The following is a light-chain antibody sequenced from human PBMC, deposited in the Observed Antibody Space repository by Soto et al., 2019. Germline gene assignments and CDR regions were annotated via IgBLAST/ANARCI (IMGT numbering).Light chain of an antibody. J-gene: IGLJ1*01. V-gene: IGLV1-44*01. CDR3: SAWDGSLNGDV. Sequence: QSVLTQPPSASGTPGQRVIISCSGSSSNIGSNVVNWYQQLPGTAPRLLIYRDDQRPSGVTDRFSGSRSGTTASLAISGLQSEDEAHYYCSAWDGSLNGDVFGTGTKVTVL. CDR1: SSNIGSNV. CDR2: RDD.